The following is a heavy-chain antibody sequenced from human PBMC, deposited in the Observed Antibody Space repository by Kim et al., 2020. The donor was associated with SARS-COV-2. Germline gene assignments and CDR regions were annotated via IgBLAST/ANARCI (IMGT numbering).Heavy chain of an antibody. CDR1: GFTFSSYA. CDR2: ISGSGGRT. J-gene: IGHJ4*01. Sequence: GGSLRLSCVASGFTFSSYAMSWVRQAPGKGLEWVSAISGSGGRTYYADSVKGRFTVSRDNSKNTLYLQMNSLRAEDTAVYYCAKERSPSGFDYSGHRALGTVSS. V-gene: IGHV3-23*01. CDR3: AKERSPSGFDY.